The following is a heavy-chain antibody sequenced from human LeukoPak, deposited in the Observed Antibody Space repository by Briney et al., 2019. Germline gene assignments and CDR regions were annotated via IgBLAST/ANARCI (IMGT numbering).Heavy chain of an antibody. Sequence: PGGSLRLSCAASGFTFSAYTMNWVRQAPGKGLEWVSTMSSSSTYIYYADSVKGRFTISRDNAKNSLYLQMNSLRAEDTAVYYCARVLTAAGPVWFDPWGQGTRVTVSS. CDR2: MSSSSTYI. J-gene: IGHJ5*02. CDR3: ARVLTAAGPVWFDP. D-gene: IGHD6-13*01. CDR1: GFTFSAYT. V-gene: IGHV3-21*01.